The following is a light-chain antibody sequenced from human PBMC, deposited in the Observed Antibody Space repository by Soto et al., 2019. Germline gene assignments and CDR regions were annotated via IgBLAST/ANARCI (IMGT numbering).Light chain of an antibody. CDR3: SSYTSSDSYV. CDR2: DVS. Sequence: QSALTHPASLSGSPGQSITISCSGSSSDVGRYNSVSWYQHHPGKAPKVLIYDVSDRPSGISDRFSGSKSGNTASLTISGLQAEDEADYYCSSYTSSDSYVFGPGTKLTVL. J-gene: IGLJ1*01. V-gene: IGLV2-14*03. CDR1: SSDVGRYNS.